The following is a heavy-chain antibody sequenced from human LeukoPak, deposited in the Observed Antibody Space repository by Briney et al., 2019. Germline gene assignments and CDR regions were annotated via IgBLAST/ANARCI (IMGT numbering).Heavy chain of an antibody. CDR3: ARDGLVVVPAAMDYYYGMDV. V-gene: IGHV4-4*02. Sequence: PSGTLSLTCAVSGGSISSSNWWSWVRQPPGKGLEWIGEIYHSGSTNYNPSLKSRVTISVDKSKNQFSLKLSSVTAADTAVYYCARDGLVVVPAAMDYYYGMDVWGQGTTVTVSS. CDR1: GGSISSSNW. D-gene: IGHD2-2*01. CDR2: IYHSGST. J-gene: IGHJ6*02.